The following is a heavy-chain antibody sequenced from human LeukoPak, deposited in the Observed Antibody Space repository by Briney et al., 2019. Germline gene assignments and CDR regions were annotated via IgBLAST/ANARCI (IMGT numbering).Heavy chain of an antibody. CDR2: ISGSGEIA. J-gene: IGHJ4*02. V-gene: IGHV3-23*01. D-gene: IGHD3-16*01. CDR1: GFTFSSYA. Sequence: GGSLRLSCAASGFTFSSYAMSWVRQAPGKGLEWISAISGSGEIAYYADSVKGRFTISRDNPKNTLYLQMNSLRAEDTAVYYCTKSLGGARDYWGQGTLVTVSS. CDR3: TKSLGGARDY.